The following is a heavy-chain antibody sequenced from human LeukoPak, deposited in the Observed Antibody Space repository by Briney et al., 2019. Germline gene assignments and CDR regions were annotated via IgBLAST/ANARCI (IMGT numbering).Heavy chain of an antibody. CDR1: GFTFSSYA. V-gene: IGHV3-30*04. D-gene: IGHD6-6*01. CDR2: ISYDGSNK. CDR3: AREVYSSSDYYYYYYMDV. Sequence: PGGSLRLSCAASGFTFSSYAMHWVRQAPGKGLEWVAVISYDGSNKYYADSVKGRFTISRDNSKNTLYLQMNSLRAEDTAVYYCAREVYSSSDYYYYYYMDVWGKGTTVTVSS. J-gene: IGHJ6*03.